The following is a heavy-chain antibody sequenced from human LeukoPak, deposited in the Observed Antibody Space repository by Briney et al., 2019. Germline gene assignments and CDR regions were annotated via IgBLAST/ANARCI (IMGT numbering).Heavy chain of an antibody. CDR3: ARGGYCSGGSCYWGYYYYGMDV. Sequence: ASVKVSCKASGYTFTSYYMHWVRQAPGQGLEWMGIINPSGGSTSYAQKFQGRVTMTRDTSTSTVYMELSSLRSEDTAVYYCARGGYCSGGSCYWGYYYYGMDVWGKETTVTVSS. V-gene: IGHV1-46*01. D-gene: IGHD2-15*01. CDR2: INPSGGST. CDR1: GYTFTSYY. J-gene: IGHJ6*04.